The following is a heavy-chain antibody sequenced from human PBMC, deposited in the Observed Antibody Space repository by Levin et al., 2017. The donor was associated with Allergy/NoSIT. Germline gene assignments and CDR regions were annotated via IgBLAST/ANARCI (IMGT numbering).Heavy chain of an antibody. J-gene: IGHJ4*02. CDR3: AKAHIVVVVAAAPLGY. CDR1: GFTFSSYA. D-gene: IGHD2-15*01. V-gene: IGHV3-23*01. Sequence: LSLTCAASGFTFSSYAMSWVRQAPGKGLEWVSAISGSGGSTYYADSVKGRFTISRDNSKNTLYLQMNSLRAEDTAVYYCAKAHIVVVVAAAPLGYWGQGTLVTVSS. CDR2: ISGSGGST.